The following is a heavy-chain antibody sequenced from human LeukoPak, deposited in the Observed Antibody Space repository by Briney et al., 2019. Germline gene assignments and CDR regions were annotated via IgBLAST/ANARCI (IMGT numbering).Heavy chain of an antibody. D-gene: IGHD1-26*01. CDR2: ISGGGGST. Sequence: GGSLRLSFAASGFTFISYAMNWVRQAPGKGLEWVSSISGGGGSTYYADSVKGRFTISRDNSKNTLYMEMNSLRAEDTAVYYCAKGPLGIDYWGQGTLVTVSS. CDR1: GFTFISYA. V-gene: IGHV3-23*01. J-gene: IGHJ4*02. CDR3: AKGPLGIDY.